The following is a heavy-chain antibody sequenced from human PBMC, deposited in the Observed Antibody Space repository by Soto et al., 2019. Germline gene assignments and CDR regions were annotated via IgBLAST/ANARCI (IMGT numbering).Heavy chain of an antibody. D-gene: IGHD5-18*01. CDR3: ARGIDSAKAGY. CDR2: IYYTGST. J-gene: IGHJ4*01. V-gene: IGHV4-59*11. Sequence: PSETLSLTCTVSGGSINNHYWSWIRQPPGKGLEWIGYIYYTGSTNYNPSLKSRVTMSRDTSRNQLSLQLTSMTAADTAVYYCARGIDSAKAGYWDQGALVTVSS. CDR1: GGSINNHY.